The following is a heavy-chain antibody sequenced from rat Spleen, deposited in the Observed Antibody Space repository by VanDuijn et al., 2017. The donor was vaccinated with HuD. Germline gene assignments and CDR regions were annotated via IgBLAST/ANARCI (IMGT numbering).Heavy chain of an antibody. Sequence: EVQLVESGGGLVQPGRSLKLSCAASGFTFSNYYMAWVRQAPKKGLEWVATISSSGGNTYYRDSVKGRFTISRDNAKSTLYLQMNSLRSEDTATYYCTRWDYWGQGVMVTVSS. V-gene: IGHV5-25*01. CDR2: ISSSGGNT. J-gene: IGHJ2*01. CDR3: TRWDY. CDR1: GFTFSNYY.